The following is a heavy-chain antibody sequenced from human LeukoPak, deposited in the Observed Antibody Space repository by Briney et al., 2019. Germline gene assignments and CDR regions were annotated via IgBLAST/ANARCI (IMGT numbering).Heavy chain of an antibody. J-gene: IGHJ4*02. V-gene: IGHV1-2*02. CDR3: ARGPYCSGGSCYSNWHY. CDR2: INPNSGGT. CDR1: GYTFTGYY. Sequence: ASVKVSCKASGYTFTGYYMHWVRQAPGQGLEWMGWINPNSGGTNYAQKFQGRVTMTRDTSISTAYMELSRLRSDDTAVYYCARGPYCSGGSCYSNWHYWGQGTLVTVSS. D-gene: IGHD2-15*01.